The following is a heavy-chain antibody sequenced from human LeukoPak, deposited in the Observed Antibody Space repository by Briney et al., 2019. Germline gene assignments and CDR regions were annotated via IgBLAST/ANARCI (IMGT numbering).Heavy chain of an antibody. Sequence: SETLSLTCAVYGGSFSGYYWSWIRQPPGKGLEWIGSIYYSGSTYYNPSLKSRVTISVDTSKNQFSLKLSSVTAADTAVYYCARVGSGSRYYYYYYMDVWGKGTTVTISS. CDR1: GGSFSGYY. D-gene: IGHD3-10*01. CDR2: IYYSGST. V-gene: IGHV4-34*01. CDR3: ARVGSGSRYYYYYYMDV. J-gene: IGHJ6*03.